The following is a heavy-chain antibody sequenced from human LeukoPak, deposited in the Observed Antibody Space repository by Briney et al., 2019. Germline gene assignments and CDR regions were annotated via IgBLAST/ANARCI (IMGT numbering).Heavy chain of an antibody. V-gene: IGHV3-23*01. CDR1: GFTFSSYA. J-gene: IGHJ5*02. CDR3: AKAHCSSTSRYAGVSFNWFDP. Sequence: GGSLRLSCAASGFTFSSYAMSWVRQAPGKGLEWVSAISGSGGSTYYADSVKGRFTISRDNSKNTLYLQMNSLRAEDTAVYYCAKAHCSSTSRYAGVSFNWFDPWGQGTLVTVSS. CDR2: ISGSGGST. D-gene: IGHD2-2*01.